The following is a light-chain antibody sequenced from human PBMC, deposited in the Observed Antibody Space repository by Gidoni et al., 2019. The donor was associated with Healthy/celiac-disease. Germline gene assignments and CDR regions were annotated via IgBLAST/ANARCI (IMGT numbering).Light chain of an antibody. CDR2: WAS. J-gene: IGKJ1*01. CDR1: QSVLYSSNNKNY. V-gene: IGKV4-1*01. CDR3: QQYYSTRKT. Sequence: DLVMPQSPDSLAVSLGERATINCKSSQSVLYSSNNKNYLAWYQQKPGQPPKLLIYWASTRESGVPDRFSGSGSGTDFTLTISSLQAEDVAVYYCQQYYSTRKTFGQGTKVEIK.